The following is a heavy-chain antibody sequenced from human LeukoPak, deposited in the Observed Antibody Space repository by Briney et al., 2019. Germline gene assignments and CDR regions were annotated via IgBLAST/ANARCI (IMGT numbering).Heavy chain of an antibody. Sequence: GGSLRLSCAASGFTFSSYSMNWVRQAPGKGLEWVPSISSSSSYIYYADPVKGRFTISRDNAKNSLYLQMNSLRAEDTAVYYCATGYCSGGSCYRPFDYWGQGTLVTVSS. J-gene: IGHJ4*02. V-gene: IGHV3-21*01. CDR3: ATGYCSGGSCYRPFDY. CDR1: GFTFSSYS. CDR2: ISSSSSYI. D-gene: IGHD2-15*01.